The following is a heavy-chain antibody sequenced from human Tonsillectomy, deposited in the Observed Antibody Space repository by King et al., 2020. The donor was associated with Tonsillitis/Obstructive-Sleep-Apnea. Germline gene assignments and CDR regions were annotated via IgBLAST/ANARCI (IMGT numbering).Heavy chain of an antibody. D-gene: IGHD6-19*01. CDR1: GGSISTYY. Sequence: QLQESGPGLVKPSETLSLTCTVSGGSISTYYWSWIRQPPGRGLEWIGYIYYNGSTTYNPSPKSRVTISVDTSKNQFSLKLSPVTAADTAVYYCARDRAVTGGYWYFDLWGRGTLVTVSS. CDR2: IYYNGST. J-gene: IGHJ2*01. V-gene: IGHV4-59*01. CDR3: ARDRAVTGGYWYFDL.